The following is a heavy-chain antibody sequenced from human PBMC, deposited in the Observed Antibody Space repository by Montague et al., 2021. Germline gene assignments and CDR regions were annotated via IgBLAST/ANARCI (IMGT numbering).Heavy chain of an antibody. V-gene: IGHV4-61*08. D-gene: IGHD2-21*02. CDR3: AVTNPYYYYVMDV. CDR1: GASITSGAYY. J-gene: IGHJ6*02. Sequence: SETLSLTCTVSGASITSGAYYWTWIRQPPGKGLEWIGRINTSGNTDYNPSLSSRVTISVDTSKNQFSLKLSSVTAADTAFYYCAVTNPYYYYVMDVWGQGTTVTGSS. CDR2: INTSGNT.